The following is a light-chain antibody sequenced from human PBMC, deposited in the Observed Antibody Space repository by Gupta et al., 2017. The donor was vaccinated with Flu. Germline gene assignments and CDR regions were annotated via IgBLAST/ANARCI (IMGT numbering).Light chain of an antibody. CDR3: EAWDDSLNGAYV. CDR2: DNN. V-gene: IGLV1-44*01. Sequence: TISCSGSSSNIGSNTVDCYQQLPGTAPNLLIYDNNQRRSGVPSRFSASKSGTSAALAISVLQPEEEADYYCEAWDDSLNGAYVFGTGTKVTVL. J-gene: IGLJ1*01. CDR1: SSNIGSNT.